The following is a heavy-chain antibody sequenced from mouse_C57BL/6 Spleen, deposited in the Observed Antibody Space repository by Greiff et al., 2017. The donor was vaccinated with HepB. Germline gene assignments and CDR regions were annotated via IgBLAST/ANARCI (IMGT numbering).Heavy chain of an antibody. CDR2: IDPETGGT. CDR1: GYTFTDYE. V-gene: IGHV1-15*01. Sequence: QVQLQQSGAELVRPGASVTLSCKASGYTFTDYEMHWVKQTPVHGLEWIGAIDPETGGTAYNQKFKGKAILTADKSSSTAYMELRSLTSEDSAVDYCTRGGVYRAWFAYWGQGTLVTVSA. J-gene: IGHJ3*01. CDR3: TRGGVYRAWFAY.